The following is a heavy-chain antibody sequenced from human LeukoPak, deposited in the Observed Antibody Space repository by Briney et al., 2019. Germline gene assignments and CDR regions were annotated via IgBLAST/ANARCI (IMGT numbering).Heavy chain of an antibody. CDR1: GFIFSSYW. V-gene: IGHV3-74*01. CDR3: AREVTTLSIYGMDV. D-gene: IGHD4-17*01. J-gene: IGHJ6*02. Sequence: HSGGSLRLSCAASGFIFSSYWMHWVRQAPGKGLVWVLRINSDRTDTTYADSVKGRFTISRDNAKNMLYLQMNSLRAEDTAVYYCAREVTTLSIYGMDVWGQGTTVTVSS. CDR2: INSDRTDT.